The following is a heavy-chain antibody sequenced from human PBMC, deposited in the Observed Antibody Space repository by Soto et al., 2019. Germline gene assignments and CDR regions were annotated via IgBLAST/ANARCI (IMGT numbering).Heavy chain of an antibody. CDR3: ARRTNPEMGSRKLKYYYGSGSPGNYYFDY. Sequence: SETLSLTCTVSGGSISSYYWSWIRQPPGKGLEWIGYIYYSGSTNYNPSLKSRVTISVDTSKNQFSLKLSSVTAADTAVYYCARRTNPEMGSRKLKYYYGSGSPGNYYFDYWGQGTLVTVSS. CDR2: IYYSGST. J-gene: IGHJ4*02. V-gene: IGHV4-59*01. CDR1: GGSISSYY. D-gene: IGHD3-10*01.